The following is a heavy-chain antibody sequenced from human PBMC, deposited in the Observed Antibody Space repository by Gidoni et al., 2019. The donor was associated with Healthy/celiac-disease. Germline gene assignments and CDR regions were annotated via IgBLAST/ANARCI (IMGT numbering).Heavy chain of an antibody. D-gene: IGHD2-21*02. CDR3: ARERVWAYCGGDCLYGMDV. V-gene: IGHV4-30-4*01. J-gene: IGHJ6*02. CDR2: IYYSGST. CDR1: GGSLSSGDYY. Sequence: QVQLQESGPGLVKPSQTLSLTCTVSGGSLSSGDYYWSWIRQPPGKGLEWIGYIYYSGSTYYNPSLKSRVTISVDTSKNQFSLKLSSVTAADTAVYYCARERVWAYCGGDCLYGMDVWGQGTTVTVSS.